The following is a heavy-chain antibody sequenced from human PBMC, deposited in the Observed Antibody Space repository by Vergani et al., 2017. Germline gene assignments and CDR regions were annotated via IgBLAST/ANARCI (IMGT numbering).Heavy chain of an antibody. CDR2: IIPIFHTT. CDR3: AKVYGSYSGAFYI. J-gene: IGHJ3*02. Sequence: QVRLVQSGAEVKKPGSSVKVSCKASGGTFSSLAINWVRQAPGQGLEWMGRIIPIFHTTNSAQRFQGRVTITADESASTAYMELSSLRSEDTAVYYCAKVYGSYSGAFYILDQGTIATVSP. CDR1: GGTFSSLA. V-gene: IGHV1-69*13. D-gene: IGHD2-15*01.